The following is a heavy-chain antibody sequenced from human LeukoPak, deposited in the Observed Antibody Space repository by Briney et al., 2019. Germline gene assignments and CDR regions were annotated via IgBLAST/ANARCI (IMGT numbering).Heavy chain of an antibody. CDR1: GYTFTSYT. J-gene: IGHJ6*02. D-gene: IGHD6-13*01. CDR2: INAGNGNT. Sequence: ASVKVSCKASGYTFTSYTIHWVRQAPGQRLEWMGWINAGNGNTKYSQKFQGRVTITRDTSASTVYMELSSLRSEDTAVYHCARDGAAAGIYYYYGMDVWGQGTTVTVSS. CDR3: ARDGAAAGIYYYYGMDV. V-gene: IGHV1-3*01.